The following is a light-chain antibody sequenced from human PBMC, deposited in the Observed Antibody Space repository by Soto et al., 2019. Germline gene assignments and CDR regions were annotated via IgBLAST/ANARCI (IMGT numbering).Light chain of an antibody. J-gene: IGLJ2*01. V-gene: IGLV7-46*01. Sequence: QAVVTQEPSLTVSPRGTVTLTCGSSTGPVTTSHYPYWFQQRPGQAPRTLIYDTSNKHSWTPARFSGSLLGGKGALTLSGAQPEDDGDYYCLLSYSGGRYVVFGGGTKVTVL. CDR3: LLSYSGGRYVV. CDR2: DTS. CDR1: TGPVTTSHY.